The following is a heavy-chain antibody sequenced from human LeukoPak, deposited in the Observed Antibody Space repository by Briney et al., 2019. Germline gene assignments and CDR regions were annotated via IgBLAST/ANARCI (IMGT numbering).Heavy chain of an antibody. J-gene: IGHJ6*02. D-gene: IGHD1-26*01. V-gene: IGHV3-30-3*01. CDR1: GFTFSSYA. Sequence: GGSLRLSCAASGFTFSSYAMHWVRQAPVKGLEWVAVISYDGSNKYYADSVKGRFTISRDNSKNTLYLQMNSLRAEDTAVYYCAREGSYYTTGVYGMDVWGQGTTVTVSS. CDR3: AREGSYYTTGVYGMDV. CDR2: ISYDGSNK.